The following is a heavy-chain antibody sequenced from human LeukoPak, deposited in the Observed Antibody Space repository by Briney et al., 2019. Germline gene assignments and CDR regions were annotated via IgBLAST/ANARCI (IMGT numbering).Heavy chain of an antibody. Sequence: GGSLRLSCAASGFSFSNYAMSWVRQAPARGPEWVSSINGGGETFYAESVKGRLTLSRDDSRNTVYLQMKNLRVEDTAIYYCAKANWVSNADAVWWGQGSQVTVSS. CDR2: INGGGET. V-gene: IGHV3-23*01. D-gene: IGHD7-27*01. CDR3: AKANWVSNADAVW. CDR1: GFSFSNYA. J-gene: IGHJ4*02.